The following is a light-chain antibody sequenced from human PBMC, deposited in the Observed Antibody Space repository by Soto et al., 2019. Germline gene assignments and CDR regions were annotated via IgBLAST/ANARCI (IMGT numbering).Light chain of an antibody. CDR3: QQYLRTPIT. J-gene: IGKJ4*01. CDR1: QSGFYSITSRNY. Sequence: DIVMTQSPESLAVSLGERATHNCKSSQSGFYSITSRNYLAWYQKKPGQPPKLLVYWASTRESGVPDRFSGSGDGTAFSLTIDSLQAEDVAVYYCQQYLRTPITLGGGTRVEL. V-gene: IGKV4-1*01. CDR2: WAS.